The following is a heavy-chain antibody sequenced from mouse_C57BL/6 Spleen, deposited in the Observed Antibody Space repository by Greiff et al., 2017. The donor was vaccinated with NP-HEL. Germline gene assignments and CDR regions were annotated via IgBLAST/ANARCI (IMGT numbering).Heavy chain of an antibody. Sequence: QVQLKQPGAELVKPGASVKMSCKASGYTFTSYWITWVKQRPGQGLEWIGDIYPGSGSTNYNEKFKSKATLTVDTSSSTAYMQLSSLTSADSAVYYCARYYYGSRVPWFAYWGQGTLVTVSA. CDR1: GYTFTSYW. CDR2: IYPGSGST. D-gene: IGHD1-1*01. CDR3: ARYYYGSRVPWFAY. J-gene: IGHJ3*01. V-gene: IGHV1-55*01.